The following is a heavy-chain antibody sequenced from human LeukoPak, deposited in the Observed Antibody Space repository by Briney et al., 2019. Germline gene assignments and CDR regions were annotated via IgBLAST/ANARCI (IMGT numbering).Heavy chain of an antibody. V-gene: IGHV4-39*01. CDR1: GGSISSSSYY. CDR2: IYYSGST. D-gene: IGHD3-9*01. J-gene: IGHJ5*02. CDR3: ASQPPTTYYDILTGYYNNWFDP. Sequence: SETLSLTCTVSGGSISSSSYYWGWIRQPPGKGLEWIGSIYYSGSTYYNPSLESRVTISVDTSKNQFSLKLSSVTAADTAVYYCASQPPTTYYDILTGYYNNWFDPWGQGTLVTVSS.